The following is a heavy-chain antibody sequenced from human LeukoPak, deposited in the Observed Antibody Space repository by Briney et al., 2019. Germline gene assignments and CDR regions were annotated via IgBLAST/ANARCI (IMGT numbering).Heavy chain of an antibody. CDR2: ISSSGSTI. CDR3: ASPAIAAAGREWFDP. Sequence: GGSLRLSCAASGFTFSDYYMSWIRQAPGKGLEWVSYISSSGSTIYYADSVKGRFTISRDNAENSLYLQMNSLRAEDTAVYYCASPAIAAAGREWFDPWGQGTLVTVSS. D-gene: IGHD6-13*01. CDR1: GFTFSDYY. V-gene: IGHV3-11*01. J-gene: IGHJ5*02.